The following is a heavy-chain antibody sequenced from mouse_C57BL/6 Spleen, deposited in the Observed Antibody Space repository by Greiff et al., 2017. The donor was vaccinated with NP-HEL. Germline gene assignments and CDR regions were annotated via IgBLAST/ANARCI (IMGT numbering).Heavy chain of an antibody. CDR3: VCPYGNYPFWYFDV. J-gene: IGHJ1*03. D-gene: IGHD2-1*01. CDR2: INPNNGGT. Sequence: EVQLQQSGPELVKPGASVKMSCKASGYTFTDYNMHWVKQSHGKSLEWIGYINPNNGGTSYNQKFKGKATLTVNKSSSTAYMELRSLTSEDSAVYYCVCPYGNYPFWYFDVWGTGTTVTVSS. CDR1: GYTFTDYN. V-gene: IGHV1-22*01.